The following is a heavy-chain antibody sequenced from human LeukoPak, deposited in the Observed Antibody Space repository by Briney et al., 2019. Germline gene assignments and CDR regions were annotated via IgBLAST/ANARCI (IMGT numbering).Heavy chain of an antibody. V-gene: IGHV3-30*02. D-gene: IGHD2-2*02. CDR1: GFTFSSYA. Sequence: GGSLRLSCAASGFTFSSYAMHWVRQAPGKGLEWVAFIRYDGSNKYYADSVKGRFTISRDNSKNTLYLQMNSLRAEDTAVYYCAKDRARYCSTTSCYRGDYWGQGTLVTVSS. CDR2: IRYDGSNK. CDR3: AKDRARYCSTTSCYRGDY. J-gene: IGHJ4*02.